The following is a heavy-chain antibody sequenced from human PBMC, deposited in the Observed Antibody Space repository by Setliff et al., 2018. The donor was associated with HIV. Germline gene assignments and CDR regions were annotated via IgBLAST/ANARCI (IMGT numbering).Heavy chain of an antibody. J-gene: IGHJ6*02. D-gene: IGHD1-7*01. CDR3: ARGRNRNYVVYGMDV. Sequence: PGWSLSLSFSASGLTDTYNYMSWVRPAQGKGLEWVSVIYAGGIPSSADSVKGRFTISRDNSKNMLYLQMDSRRAEDTAVYYCARGRNRNYVVYGMDVWGQGTTVTVSS. V-gene: IGHV3-53*01. CDR1: GLTDTYNY. CDR2: IYAGGIP.